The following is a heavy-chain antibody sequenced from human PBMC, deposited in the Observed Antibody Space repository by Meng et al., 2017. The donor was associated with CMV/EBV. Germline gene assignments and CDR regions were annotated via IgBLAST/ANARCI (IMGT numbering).Heavy chain of an antibody. J-gene: IGHJ5*02. D-gene: IGHD5-18*01. CDR1: GGSFSGYY. Sequence: SETLSLTCAVYGGSFSGYYWSRIRQPPGKGLEWIGEINHSGSTNYNPSLKSRVTISVDTSKNQFSLKLSSVTAADTAVYYCARGLGYSYGGWFDPWGQGTLVTVSS. CDR3: ARGLGYSYGGWFDP. V-gene: IGHV4-34*01. CDR2: INHSGST.